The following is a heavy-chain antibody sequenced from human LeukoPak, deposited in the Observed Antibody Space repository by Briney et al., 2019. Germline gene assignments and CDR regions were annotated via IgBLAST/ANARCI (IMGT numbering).Heavy chain of an antibody. V-gene: IGHV3-48*01. D-gene: IGHD1-26*01. J-gene: IGHJ5*02. CDR2: ISTSSNTI. CDR1: GFTFSSYS. Sequence: PWGSLRLSCAASGFTFSSYSMNWVRQAPGKGLEWVSYISTSSNTIYYADSVKGRFTISRDNAKNSLYLQMNSLRAEDTAVYYCARDRVGAIWFDPWGQGTLVTVSS. CDR3: ARDRVGAIWFDP.